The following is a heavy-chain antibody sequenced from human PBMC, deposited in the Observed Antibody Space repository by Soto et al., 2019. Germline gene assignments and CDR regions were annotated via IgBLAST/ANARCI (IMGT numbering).Heavy chain of an antibody. CDR2: ISAYNGNT. V-gene: IGHV1-18*01. D-gene: IGHD6-13*01. CDR3: ARDILLDRSSWSWAYFDY. Sequence: QVQLVQSGAEVKKPGASVKVSCKASGYTFTSYGISWVRQAPGQGLEWMGWISAYNGNTNEAQKLQGRLTLNTNTAKSTAYMERSRVRSDDTAGYYSARDILLDRSSWSWAYFDYLGWGTLVTVSS. J-gene: IGHJ4*02. CDR1: GYTFTSYG.